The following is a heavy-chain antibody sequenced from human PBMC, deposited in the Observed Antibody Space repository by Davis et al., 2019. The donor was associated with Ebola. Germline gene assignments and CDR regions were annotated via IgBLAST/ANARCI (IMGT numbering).Heavy chain of an antibody. D-gene: IGHD2-2*01. Sequence: GESLKISCHGSGYSFTSYWIGWVRQLPGKGLEWMGIIYPGDSDTRYSPSFQGQVTISADKSIRTAYLQWSSLKASDTAMYYCARRGYCSSTSCFGMDVWGQGTTVTVSS. CDR2: IYPGDSDT. J-gene: IGHJ6*02. CDR3: ARRGYCSSTSCFGMDV. CDR1: GYSFTSYW. V-gene: IGHV5-51*01.